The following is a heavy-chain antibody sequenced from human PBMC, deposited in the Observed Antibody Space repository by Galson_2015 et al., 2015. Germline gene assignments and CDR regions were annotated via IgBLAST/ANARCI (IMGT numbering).Heavy chain of an antibody. CDR2: ISSSGITI. D-gene: IGHD1-1*01. Sequence: SLRLSCAASGFTFSDYYMSWLRQAPGKGLEWVSYISSSGITIYYADSVKGRFTISRDNAKNSLYLQMNSLRAEDTAVYYCARDPTSGIPTTNFHNWVQGTLFTVSS. V-gene: IGHV3-11*01. CDR1: GFTFSDYY. CDR3: ARDPTSGIPTTNFHN. J-gene: IGHJ4*02.